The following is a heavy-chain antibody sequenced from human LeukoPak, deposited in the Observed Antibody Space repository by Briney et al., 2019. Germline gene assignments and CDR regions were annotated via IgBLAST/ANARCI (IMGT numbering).Heavy chain of an antibody. CDR3: ARGTASSSGEYDY. J-gene: IGHJ4*02. CDR2: IIPIFGTA. Sequence: SVKVSCKASGGTFSSYAISWVRQAPGQGLEWMGGIIPIFGTANYAQKFQGRVTITADESTSTAYMELSSLRSEDTPVYYCARGTASSSGEYDYWGQGTLVTVSS. V-gene: IGHV1-69*13. CDR1: GGTFSSYA. D-gene: IGHD6-6*01.